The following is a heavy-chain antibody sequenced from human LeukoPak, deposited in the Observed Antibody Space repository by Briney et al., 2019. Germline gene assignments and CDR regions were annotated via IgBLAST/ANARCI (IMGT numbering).Heavy chain of an antibody. CDR3: ARRPGYSGYDGPLGY. CDR2: INHSGST. D-gene: IGHD5-12*01. CDR1: GVSFSGYY. V-gene: IGHV4-34*01. Sequence: SETLSLTCAVYGVSFSGYYWSWIRQPPGKGLEWIGEINHSGSTNYNPSLKSRVTISVDTSKNQFSLKLSSVTAADTAVYYCARRPGYSGYDGPLGYWGQGTLVTVSS. J-gene: IGHJ4*02.